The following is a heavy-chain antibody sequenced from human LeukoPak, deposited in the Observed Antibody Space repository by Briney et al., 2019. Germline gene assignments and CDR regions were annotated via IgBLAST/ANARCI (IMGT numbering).Heavy chain of an antibody. J-gene: IGHJ4*02. CDR3: AKDKAFGGVIGDFDY. CDR2: ISWNSGSV. D-gene: IGHD3-16*02. CDR1: GFTFDDYA. Sequence: PGGSLRLSCAASGFTFDDYAMHWVRQAPGKGLEWVSGISWNSGSVGYADSVKGRFTISRDNAKNSLYLQMNSLRAEDTALYYCAKDKAFGGVIGDFDYWGQGTLVTVSS. V-gene: IGHV3-9*01.